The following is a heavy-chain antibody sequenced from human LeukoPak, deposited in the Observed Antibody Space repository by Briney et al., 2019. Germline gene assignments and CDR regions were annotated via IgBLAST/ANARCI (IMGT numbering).Heavy chain of an antibody. J-gene: IGHJ4*02. V-gene: IGHV3-23*01. CDR3: AKDEYYDILTGYIPYYFDY. Sequence: GGSLRLSCAASGFTFSSYGMSWVRQAPGKGLEWVSAISGSGGSTYYADSVKGRFTISRDNSKNTPYLQMNSLRAEDTAVYYCAKDEYYDILTGYIPYYFDYWGQGTLVTVSS. CDR2: ISGSGGST. D-gene: IGHD3-9*01. CDR1: GFTFSSYG.